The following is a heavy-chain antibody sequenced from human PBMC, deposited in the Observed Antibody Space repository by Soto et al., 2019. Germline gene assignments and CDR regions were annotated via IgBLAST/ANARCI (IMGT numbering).Heavy chain of an antibody. J-gene: IGHJ3*01. Sequence: PGGSLRLSCTASGFNSWMHWLRQVPRKVLVRDSRINGDGSTTNYADSVKGRFTISRDMAKKTVYLQMNSLRDEDTAVYCCARALSCSGSYLHAFDVWGQGTMVTVSS. CDR3: ARALSCSGSYLHAFDV. CDR1: GFNSW. V-gene: IGHV3-74*01. CDR2: INGDGSTT. D-gene: IGHD1-26*01.